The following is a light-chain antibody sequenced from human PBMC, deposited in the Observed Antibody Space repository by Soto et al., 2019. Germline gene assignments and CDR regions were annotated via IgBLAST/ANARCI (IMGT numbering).Light chain of an antibody. CDR2: NTF. CDR3: QQYGGSPFT. J-gene: IGKJ3*01. CDR1: QSFSTSY. V-gene: IGKV3-20*01. Sequence: EIVLTQSPGTLSLSPGDRATLSCRASQSFSTSYLAWYQHKPGQAPRLLIYNTFTRATGIPDRFSGSGSGTDFTLTFSRLEPEDFAVYYCQQYGGSPFTFGPGTKVDIK.